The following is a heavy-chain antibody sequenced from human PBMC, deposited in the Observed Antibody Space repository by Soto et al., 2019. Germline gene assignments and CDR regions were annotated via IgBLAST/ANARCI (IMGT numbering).Heavy chain of an antibody. CDR1: GFTFSNYW. CDR3: ARSSFPYYFDY. D-gene: IGHD3-10*01. Sequence: EVQVVESGGGFVQPGGSLRLSCVASGFTFSNYWMHWVRQAPGKGLVWVSLIYGDGSDTSYADSVKGRFTISKDNAKNTLYLQMISLRAEDTAVYYCARSSFPYYFDYWGQGTLVTVSS. CDR2: IYGDGSDT. V-gene: IGHV3-74*01. J-gene: IGHJ4*02.